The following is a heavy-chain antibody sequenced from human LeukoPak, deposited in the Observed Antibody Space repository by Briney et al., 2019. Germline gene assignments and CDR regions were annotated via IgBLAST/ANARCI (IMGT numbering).Heavy chain of an antibody. J-gene: IGHJ5*02. CDR3: ARDFRDSWNNNWFDP. CDR1: GYTFTSYG. Sequence: ASVKVSCKASGYTFTSYGISWVRQAPGQGLEWMGWISAYNGNTNYAQKLQGRVTMTTDTSTSTAYMELRSLRSDDTAVYYCARDFRDSWNNNWFDPWGQGTLVTVSS. D-gene: IGHD1/OR15-1a*01. V-gene: IGHV1-18*01. CDR2: ISAYNGNT.